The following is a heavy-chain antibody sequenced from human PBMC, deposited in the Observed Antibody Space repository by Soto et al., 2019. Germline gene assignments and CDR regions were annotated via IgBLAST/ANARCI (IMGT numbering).Heavy chain of an antibody. CDR3: ARFPQTAIVGAAYFDY. J-gene: IGHJ4*02. CDR2: VIPILGIA. V-gene: IGHV1-69*02. D-gene: IGHD1-26*01. CDR1: GGTFSSYI. Sequence: QVQLVQSGAEVKKPGSSVKVSCKASGGTFSSYIISWVRQAPGQGLEWMGRVIPILGIANYAQKFQGRVTIXADKSTSTAYRELSSLRSEDTAVYYCARFPQTAIVGAAYFDYWGQGTLVTVSS.